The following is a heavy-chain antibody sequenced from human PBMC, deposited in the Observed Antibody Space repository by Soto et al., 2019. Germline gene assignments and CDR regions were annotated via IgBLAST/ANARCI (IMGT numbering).Heavy chain of an antibody. CDR1: GFTFSSYA. J-gene: IGHJ5*02. V-gene: IGHV3-64*02. D-gene: IGHD3-22*01. CDR3: ARDGRPDYYDSSGSPGWFDP. Sequence: VQLVESGEGLVQPGGSLRLSCAASGFTFSSYAMHWVRQAPGKGLEYVSAISSNGGSTYYADSVKGRFTISRDNSKNTLYLQMGSLRAEDMAVYYCARDGRPDYYDSSGSPGWFDPWGQGTLVTVSS. CDR2: ISSNGGST.